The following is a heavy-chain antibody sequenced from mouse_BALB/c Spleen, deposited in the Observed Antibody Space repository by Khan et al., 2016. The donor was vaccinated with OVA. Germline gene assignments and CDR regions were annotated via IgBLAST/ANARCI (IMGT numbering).Heavy chain of an antibody. J-gene: IGHJ2*01. V-gene: IGHV3-2*02. D-gene: IGHD1-1*01. Sequence: VQLKQSGPGLVKPSQSLSLTCTVTGYSITSGYAWNWIRQFPGNKLEWMGYISYSGGTSYNPSLKSRISITRDTSKNQFFLQLNSVTTEDTVTYYCARGNYYGYYFDYWGQGTPVTVSS. CDR1: GYSITSGYA. CDR3: ARGNYYGYYFDY. CDR2: ISYSGGT.